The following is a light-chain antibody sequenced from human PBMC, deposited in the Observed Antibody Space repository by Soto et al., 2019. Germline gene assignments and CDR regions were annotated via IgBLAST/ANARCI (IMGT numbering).Light chain of an antibody. CDR2: GAS. CDR3: EQYNNWPIT. J-gene: IGKJ5*01. Sequence: EIVMTQSPATLSVSPGEKATLSCRASQYIGSNLAWYQQKPGQAPRLLIYGASTRATGIPARFSGSESGTEFTLTISSLQSEDFAVYYCEQYNNWPITFGQGTRLEIK. V-gene: IGKV3-15*01. CDR1: QYIGSN.